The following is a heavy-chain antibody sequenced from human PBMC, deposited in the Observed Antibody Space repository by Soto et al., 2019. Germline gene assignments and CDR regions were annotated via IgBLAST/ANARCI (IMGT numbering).Heavy chain of an antibody. CDR2: IYWDDDK. J-gene: IGHJ5*02. D-gene: IGHD3-10*01. Sequence: QITLKESGPTLVKPTQTLTLTCTFSGFSLSTSGVGVGWIRQPPGKALEWLALIYWDDDKRYSPSLKSRLTITKDTSKNQVVLTMTNMDPVDTATYYCAHLPDGSGSYYTRWFDPWGQGTLVTVSS. CDR3: AHLPDGSGSYYTRWFDP. V-gene: IGHV2-5*02. CDR1: GFSLSTSGVG.